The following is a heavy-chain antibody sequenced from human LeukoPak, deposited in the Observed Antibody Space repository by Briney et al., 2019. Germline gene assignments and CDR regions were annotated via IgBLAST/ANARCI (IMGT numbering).Heavy chain of an antibody. CDR3: ARHPTYYYGSGMYFDY. D-gene: IGHD3-10*01. CDR2: IYYSGST. CDR1: GGSISSSSYY. V-gene: IGHV4-39*01. Sequence: SETLSLTCTVSGGSISSSSYYWGWIRQPPGKGLEWIGSIYYSGSTYYNPSLKSRVTISVDTSKNQFSLKLSSVTAADTAVYYCARHPTYYYGSGMYFDYWGQGTLVTVSS. J-gene: IGHJ4*02.